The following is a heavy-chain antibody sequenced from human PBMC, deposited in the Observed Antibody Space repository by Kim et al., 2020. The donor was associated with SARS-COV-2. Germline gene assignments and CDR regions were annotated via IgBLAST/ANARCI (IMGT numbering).Heavy chain of an antibody. V-gene: IGHV3-30*04. CDR1: GFTFSSYA. CDR3: AREVLRYFDRSGYGMDV. Sequence: GGSLRLSCAASGFTFSSYAMHWVRQAPGKGLEWVAVISYDGSNKYYADSVKGRFTISRDNSKNTLYLQMNSLRAEDTAVYYCAREVLRYFDRSGYGMDVWGQGTTVTVSS. CDR2: ISYDGSNK. D-gene: IGHD3-9*01. J-gene: IGHJ6*02.